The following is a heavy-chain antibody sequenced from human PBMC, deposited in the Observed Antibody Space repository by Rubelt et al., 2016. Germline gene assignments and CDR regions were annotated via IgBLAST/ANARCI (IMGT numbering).Heavy chain of an antibody. J-gene: IGHJ4*02. CDR1: GFTFTNYG. CDR3: ARGGDYGDY. V-gene: IGHV3-NL1*01. CDR2: IYSGGTT. Sequence: VQLVESGGGLVQPGRSLRLSCAASGFTFTNYGMHWVRQAPGKGLEWVSVIYSGGTTFYADSVQGRFTISRTKSNKTVYLQMNSLRAEDTAVYYCARGGDYGDYWGQGTLVTVSS.